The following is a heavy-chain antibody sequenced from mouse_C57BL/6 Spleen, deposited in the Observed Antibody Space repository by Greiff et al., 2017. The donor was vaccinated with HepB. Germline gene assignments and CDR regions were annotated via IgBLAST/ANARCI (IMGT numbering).Heavy chain of an antibody. D-gene: IGHD1-1*01. V-gene: IGHV5-16*01. CDR2: INYDGSST. CDR1: GFTFSDYY. Sequence: EVKLVESEGGLVQPGSSMKLSCTASGFTFSDYYMAWVRQVPEKGLEWVANINYDGSSTYYLDSLKSRFIISRDNAKNILYLQMSSLKSEDTATYYCARGYGTYAMDYWGQGTSVTVSS. J-gene: IGHJ4*01. CDR3: ARGYGTYAMDY.